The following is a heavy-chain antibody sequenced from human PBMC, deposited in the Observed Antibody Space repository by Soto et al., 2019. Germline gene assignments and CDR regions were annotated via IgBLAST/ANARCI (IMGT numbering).Heavy chain of an antibody. V-gene: IGHV3-7*01. D-gene: IGHD2-2*01. CDR1: GFTFSSYW. CDR3: ARDSRLLRAYYMDV. J-gene: IGHJ6*03. CDR2: IKQDGSEK. Sequence: GGSLRLSCAASGFTFSSYWMSWVRQAPGKGLEWVANIKQDGSEKYYVDSVKGRFTISRDNAKNSLYLQMNSLRAEDTAVYYCARDSRLLRAYYMDVWGKGTTVTVSS.